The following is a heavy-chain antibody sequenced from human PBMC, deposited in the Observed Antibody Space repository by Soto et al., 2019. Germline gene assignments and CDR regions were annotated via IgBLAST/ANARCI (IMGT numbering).Heavy chain of an antibody. J-gene: IGHJ2*01. V-gene: IGHV1-3*01. Sequence: QVQLVQSGAEVKKPGASVKVSGKASGYTFTSYAMHWVRQAPGQRLEWMGWINAGNGNTKYSQNFQGRVIITRDTSASTAYMELSSLRSEDTAVYYCARGGSLYWYFDLWGRGTLVTVSS. D-gene: IGHD1-26*01. CDR2: INAGNGNT. CDR1: GYTFTSYA. CDR3: ARGGSLYWYFDL.